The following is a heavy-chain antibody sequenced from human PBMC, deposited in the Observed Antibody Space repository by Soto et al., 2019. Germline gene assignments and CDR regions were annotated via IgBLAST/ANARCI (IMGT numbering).Heavy chain of an antibody. CDR3: ATVPPRIVVVLAEFPT. V-gene: IGHV4-4*02. J-gene: IGHJ4*02. D-gene: IGHD2-21*01. Sequence: QVQLKQSGPGLVRPSGTLSLTCRVSGTSISSYGWAWVRQSPGKGLEWIGEIYHNGITKYNPSLKSRVSMSIDKSNNQFSLKLTSVTAADTAVYYCATVPPRIVVVLAEFPTWGQGTLVTVSS. CDR1: GTSISSYG. CDR2: IYHNGIT.